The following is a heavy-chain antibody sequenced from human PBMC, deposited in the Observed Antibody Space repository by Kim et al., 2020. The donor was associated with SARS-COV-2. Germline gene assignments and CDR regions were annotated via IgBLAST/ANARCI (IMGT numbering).Heavy chain of an antibody. J-gene: IGHJ4*02. CDR1: GGTFSSYA. V-gene: IGHV1-69*13. CDR2: IIPIFGTA. Sequence: SVKVSCKASGGTFSSYAISWVRQAPGQGLEWLGGIIPIFGTANYAQKFQGRVTITADESTSTAYMELSSLRSEDTAVYYCAREPGYSYGRYFDYWGQGTLVTVSS. CDR3: AREPGYSYGRYFDY. D-gene: IGHD5-18*01.